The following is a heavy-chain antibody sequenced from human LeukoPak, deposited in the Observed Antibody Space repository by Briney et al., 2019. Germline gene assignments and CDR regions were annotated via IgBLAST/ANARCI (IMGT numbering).Heavy chain of an antibody. V-gene: IGHV3-23*01. CDR2: ITGSAGST. D-gene: IGHD6-19*01. CDR1: GFTFSSYA. CDR3: AKDLMGQWLSPYYYGMDV. Sequence: GGSLRLSCAASGFTFSSYAMSWVRQAPGKGLEWVSGITGSAGSTYYADSVKGRFTISRDNSKNTLYLQMNSLRAEDTATYYCAKDLMGQWLSPYYYGMDVWGQGTTVTVSS. J-gene: IGHJ6*02.